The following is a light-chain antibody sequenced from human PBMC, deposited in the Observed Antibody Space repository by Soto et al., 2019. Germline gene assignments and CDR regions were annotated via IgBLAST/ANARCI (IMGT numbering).Light chain of an antibody. CDR2: DAS. CDR3: QQYGSSPRT. V-gene: IGKV3D-20*01. CDR1: QSVNSF. Sequence: VLTQSPATLSLSPGDTATLSCAASQSVNSFLAWYQQKPGQAPRLLIYDASNRATGIPARFRGSGSGTDFTLTISSLEPDDSAVYYCQQYGSSPRTFGQGTRLEIK. J-gene: IGKJ5*01.